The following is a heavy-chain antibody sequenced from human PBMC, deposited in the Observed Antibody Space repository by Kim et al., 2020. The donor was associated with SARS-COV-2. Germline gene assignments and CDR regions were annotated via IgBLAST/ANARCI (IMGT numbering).Heavy chain of an antibody. CDR2: ISYDGSNK. CDR1: EFTFSSYA. J-gene: IGHJ2*01. D-gene: IGHD2-21*01. Sequence: GGSLRLSCTASEFTFSSYAMHWVRQAPGKGLEWVAVISYDGSNKYYADSVKGRFTISRDNSKNTLYLQMNSLRAEDTAVYYCARDPCYHCGGDPYWYSDLWGRGTLVTVSS. V-gene: IGHV3-30*04. CDR3: ARDPCYHCGGDPYWYSDL.